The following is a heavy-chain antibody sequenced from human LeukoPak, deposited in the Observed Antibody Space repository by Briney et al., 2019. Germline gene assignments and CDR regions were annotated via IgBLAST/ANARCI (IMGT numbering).Heavy chain of an antibody. Sequence: PGGSLRLPCAASEFTVSSNYMSWVRQAPGKGLEWVSVIYSGGRTYYADSVKGRFTISRDNSKNTLYLQMNSLRAEDTAVYYRARDYYDSSGYRHDAFDIWGQGTMVTVSS. J-gene: IGHJ3*02. CDR2: IYSGGRT. D-gene: IGHD3-22*01. CDR1: EFTVSSNY. V-gene: IGHV3-53*01. CDR3: ARDYYDSSGYRHDAFDI.